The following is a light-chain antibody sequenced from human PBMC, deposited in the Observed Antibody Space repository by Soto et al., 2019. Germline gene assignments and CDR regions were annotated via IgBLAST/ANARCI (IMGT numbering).Light chain of an antibody. V-gene: IGLV2-23*03. CDR2: EGS. CDR1: SSDVGSYNL. CDR3: CSYAGSATFV. Sequence: QSALTQPASVSGSPGQSITISCTGTSSDVGSYNLVSWYQQHPGKAPKPMIYEGSKRPSGVSNRFSGSKSGNTASLTISGLQAEDEADYFCCSYAGSATFVFGTGTRSPS. J-gene: IGLJ1*01.